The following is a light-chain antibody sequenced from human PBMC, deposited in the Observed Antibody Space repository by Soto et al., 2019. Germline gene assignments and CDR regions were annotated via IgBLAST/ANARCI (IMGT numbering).Light chain of an antibody. J-gene: IGKJ5*01. CDR1: QIVDKF. CDR2: DSS. Sequence: EIELTQSPATLSLSPGETATLSSRAGQIVDKFLAWYQQRPGQPPRLLIFDSSNRATGVPVRFSGSGSGTVFTLTIGSLEPEDSAVYYCQQRKNWPPITFGQGTRLEIK. V-gene: IGKV3-11*01. CDR3: QQRKNWPPIT.